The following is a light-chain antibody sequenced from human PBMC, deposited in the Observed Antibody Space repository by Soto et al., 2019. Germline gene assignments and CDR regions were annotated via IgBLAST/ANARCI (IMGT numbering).Light chain of an antibody. CDR1: SSDVGDYNS. V-gene: IGLV2-8*01. J-gene: IGLJ1*01. Sequence: QSVLTQSPSASVSPGQSVTTSCTGTSSDVGDYNSVSWYQQYPGKAPKVIIYEVRKRPSGVPDRFSGSKSGNTASLTVSGFQAEDEADYYCSSYAGSNAYVFGTGTKVTVL. CDR2: EVR. CDR3: SSYAGSNAYV.